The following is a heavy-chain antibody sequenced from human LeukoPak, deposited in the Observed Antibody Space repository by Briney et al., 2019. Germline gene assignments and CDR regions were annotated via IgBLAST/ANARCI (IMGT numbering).Heavy chain of an antibody. D-gene: IGHD1-14*01. CDR1: GYSFTDYS. CDR2: INPKSGGT. CDR3: ARPKPRRLSSLNY. Sequence: ASVKVSCKASGYSFTDYSVHWVRQAPGQGLEWLGWINPKSGGTSYAQKFQGRVTTTRDTSLRTVYMELSSLRSDDTAVYYCARPKPRRLSSLNYWGQGSLVTVSS. J-gene: IGHJ4*02. V-gene: IGHV1-2*02.